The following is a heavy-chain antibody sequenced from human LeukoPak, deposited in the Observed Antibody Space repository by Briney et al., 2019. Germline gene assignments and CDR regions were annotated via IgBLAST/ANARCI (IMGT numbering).Heavy chain of an antibody. CDR2: MNPHSGNT. V-gene: IGHV1-8*01. Sequence: GASVKVSCKASGYTFTPYDINWVRQATGQGLEWTGWMNPHSGNTGYAQKFQGRVAMTRDTSINTAYMQLSSLTSDDTAVYYCTRAPIPGNFWGQGTLVTVSS. D-gene: IGHD3-10*01. CDR1: GYTFTPYD. CDR3: TRAPIPGNF. J-gene: IGHJ4*02.